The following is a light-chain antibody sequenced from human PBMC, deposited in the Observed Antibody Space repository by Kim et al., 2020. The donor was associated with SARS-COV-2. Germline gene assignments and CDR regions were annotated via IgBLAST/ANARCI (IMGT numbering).Light chain of an antibody. J-gene: IGKJ2*02. CDR2: KAS. V-gene: IGKV1-5*03. CDR1: RNIDDL. CDR3: QQYRSYPWT. Sequence: SASVGYKITITCRASRNIDDLVAWYQQKPGRAPKLLIYKASTLKSGVPSTFSGSGSGTEFTLTTSSLQPDDFATYYCQQYRSYPWTFGQGTKLEIK.